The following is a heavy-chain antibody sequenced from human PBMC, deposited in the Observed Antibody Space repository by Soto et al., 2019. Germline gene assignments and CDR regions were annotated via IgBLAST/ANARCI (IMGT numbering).Heavy chain of an antibody. V-gene: IGHV1-2*02. CDR1: GYTISNHY. D-gene: IGHD3-22*01. CDR3: ARFPSYNDYDGRGYYYDY. CDR2: INPNSGAT. J-gene: IGHJ4*02. Sequence: QVQLMQSGAEVKKPGSSVKVSCKASGYTISNHYMRWVRQAPGQGLEWMGGINPNSGATNYAQKFQGRVTITRDTSISTVYMELSGLRSDDTAVYFCARFPSYNDYDGRGYYYDYWGQGTLVIVSA.